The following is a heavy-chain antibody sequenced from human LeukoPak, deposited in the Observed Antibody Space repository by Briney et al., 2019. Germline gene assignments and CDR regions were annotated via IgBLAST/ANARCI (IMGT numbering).Heavy chain of an antibody. J-gene: IGHJ4*02. CDR3: ARWPTMGGR. CDR1: GFPVSDNY. Sequence: GGSLRLSCAASGFPVSDNYMTWVRQAPGKGLEWVSVIYNGGTTKYADSVEGRFIISRDNSRNMLYLQMNSLRVEDTAVYYCARWPTMGGRWGQGTLVTVSS. V-gene: IGHV3-66*01. CDR2: IYNGGTT. D-gene: IGHD3-16*01.